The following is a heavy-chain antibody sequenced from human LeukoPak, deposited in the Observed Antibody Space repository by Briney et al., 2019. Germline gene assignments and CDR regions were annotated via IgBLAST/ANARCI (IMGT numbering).Heavy chain of an antibody. D-gene: IGHD6-19*01. Sequence: SETLSLTCAVYGGSFSGYYWSWIRQPPGKGLEWIGEINHSGSTNYNPSLKSRVTISVDTSKNQFSLELSSVTAADTAVYYCASVAGTGVRYYYYGMDVWGQGTTVTVS. J-gene: IGHJ6*02. CDR1: GGSFSGYY. CDR2: INHSGST. V-gene: IGHV4-34*01. CDR3: ASVAGTGVRYYYYGMDV.